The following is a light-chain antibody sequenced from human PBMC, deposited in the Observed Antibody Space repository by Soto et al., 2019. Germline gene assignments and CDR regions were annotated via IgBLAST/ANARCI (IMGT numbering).Light chain of an antibody. CDR1: QSVGSY. CDR3: QQYGSSRWT. V-gene: IGKV3-20*01. CDR2: DAS. J-gene: IGKJ1*01. Sequence: EIVLSQSPGTLSLSPGERATLSCRASQSVGSYLAWYQQQPGQAPRLLINDASHRATGIPDRFSGSGSGTDFTLTISRLEPEDFAVYYCQQYGSSRWTFGQGTKVDIK.